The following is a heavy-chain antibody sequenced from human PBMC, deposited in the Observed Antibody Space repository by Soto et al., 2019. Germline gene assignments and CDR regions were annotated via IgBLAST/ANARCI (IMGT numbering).Heavy chain of an antibody. CDR3: ARHVRFLEWLLTNWFDP. CDR1: GGSISSSSYY. J-gene: IGHJ5*02. CDR2: IYYSGST. Sequence: QLQLQESGPGLVKPSETLSLTCTVSGGSISSSSYYWGWIRQPPGKGLVWIGSIYYSGSTYYNPSLKSLVTISVDTSKNQLSRKLSSVTAADTAVYYCARHVRFLEWLLTNWFDPWGQGTLVTVSS. V-gene: IGHV4-39*01. D-gene: IGHD3-3*01.